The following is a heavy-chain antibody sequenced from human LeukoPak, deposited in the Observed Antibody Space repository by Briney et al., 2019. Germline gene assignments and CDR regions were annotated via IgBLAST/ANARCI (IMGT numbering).Heavy chain of an antibody. D-gene: IGHD2-21*01. V-gene: IGHV4-34*01. J-gene: IGHJ4*02. CDR3: ARDKTASGDWD. CDR1: GGSFSGYY. Sequence: PSETLSLTCAVYGGSFSGYYWSWIRQPPGKGLEWIGEINHSGSTNYNPSLKSRVTISVDTSKNQFSLKLSSVTAADTAVYYCARDKTASGDWDWGQGTLVTVSS. CDR2: INHSGST.